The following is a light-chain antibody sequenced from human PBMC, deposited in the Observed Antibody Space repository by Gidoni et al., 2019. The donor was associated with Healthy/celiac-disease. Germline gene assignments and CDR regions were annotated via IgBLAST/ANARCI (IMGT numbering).Light chain of an antibody. CDR2: EGS. V-gene: IGLV2-23*01. Sequence: QSALTQPASEAGSPGQSITISCTGTSSDVGSYNLVSWYQQHPGKAPKLMIYEGSKRPSGVSTRFSGSKSGNTASLPISGLQAEDEADYYCCSYAGSSTFVVFGGGTKLTVL. CDR1: SSDVGSYNL. CDR3: CSYAGSSTFVV. J-gene: IGLJ2*01.